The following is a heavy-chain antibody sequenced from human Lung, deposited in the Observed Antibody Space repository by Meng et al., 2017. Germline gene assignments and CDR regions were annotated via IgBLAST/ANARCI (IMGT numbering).Heavy chain of an antibody. V-gene: IGHV4-34*01. Sequence: QGQLQQWGAGTLKPSETLSLTCVVSGGSFSDYYWSWIRQPPGKGLEWIGEINHSGSTNYNPSLESRATISVDTSQNNLSLKLSSVTAADSAVYYCARGPTTMAHDFDYWGQGTLVTVSS. D-gene: IGHD4-11*01. J-gene: IGHJ4*02. CDR3: ARGPTTMAHDFDY. CDR2: INHSGST. CDR1: GGSFSDYY.